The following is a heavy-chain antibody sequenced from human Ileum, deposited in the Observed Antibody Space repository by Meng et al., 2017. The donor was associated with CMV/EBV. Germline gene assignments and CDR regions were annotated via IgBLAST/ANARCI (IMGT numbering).Heavy chain of an antibody. CDR3: ATNSEDY. CDR2: VHHSGIT. V-gene: IGHV4-34*01. CDR1: GGSFSDYY. D-gene: IGHD4-23*01. J-gene: IGHJ4*02. Sequence: QVQLQQWGAGRLKPSATLSLTCAVYGGSFSDYYWIWIRQSPGKGLEWIGEVHHSGITNYNPSLKSRVTISVDTSKNQFFLKLTSVTAADTGLYYCATNSEDYWGQGTLVTSPQ.